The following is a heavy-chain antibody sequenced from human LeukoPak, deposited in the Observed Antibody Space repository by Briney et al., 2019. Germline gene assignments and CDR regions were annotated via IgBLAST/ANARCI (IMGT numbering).Heavy chain of an antibody. V-gene: IGHV3-7*01. D-gene: IGHD1-26*01. CDR3: ARDPIVGATTSAGV. J-gene: IGHJ4*02. Sequence: GGSLRLSRAASGFTFSSYWMSWVRQAPGKGLEWVANIKQDGSEKYYVDSVKGRFTISRDNAKNSLYLQMNSLRAEDTAVYYCARDPIVGATTSAGVWGQGTLVTVSS. CDR2: IKQDGSEK. CDR1: GFTFSSYW.